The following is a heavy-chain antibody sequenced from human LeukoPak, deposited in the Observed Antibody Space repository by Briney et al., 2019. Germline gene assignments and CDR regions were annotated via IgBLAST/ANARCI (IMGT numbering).Heavy chain of an antibody. J-gene: IGHJ4*02. D-gene: IGHD3-22*01. CDR1: GGSISSHY. CDR2: IYYSGST. V-gene: IGHV4-59*11. Sequence: PSETLSLTCTVSGGSISSHYWSWIRQPPGKGLEWIGYIYYSGSTNYNPSLQSRVTISVDTSKNQFSLKLSSVTAADTAVYYCAKYYYDSSGYPYFDYWGQGTLVTVSS. CDR3: AKYYYDSSGYPYFDY.